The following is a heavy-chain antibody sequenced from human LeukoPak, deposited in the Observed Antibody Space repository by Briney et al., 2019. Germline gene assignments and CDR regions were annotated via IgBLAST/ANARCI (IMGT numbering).Heavy chain of an antibody. CDR1: GFTFSSYA. CDR3: ATVWCSSVSCYSPFDY. J-gene: IGHJ4*02. Sequence: GGSLRLSCAASGFTFSSYAMSWVRQAPGKGLEWVSGISGSGGSTYYADSVKGRFTISRDNSKNTLYLQMNSLRAEDTAVYYCATVWCSSVSCYSPFDYWGQGTLVTVSS. V-gene: IGHV3-23*01. CDR2: ISGSGGST. D-gene: IGHD2-15*01.